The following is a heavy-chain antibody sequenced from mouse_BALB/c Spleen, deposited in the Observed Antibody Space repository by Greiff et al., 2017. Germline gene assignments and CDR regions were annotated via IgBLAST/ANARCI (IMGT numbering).Heavy chain of an antibody. V-gene: IGHV1-5*01. J-gene: IGHJ4*01. CDR2: IYPGNSDT. Sequence: VQLQQSGTVLARPGASVKMSCKASGYTFTSYWMHWVKQRPGQGLEWIGAIYPGNSDTSYNQKFKGKAKLTAVTSTSTAYMELSSLTNEDSAVYYCTRSGSSGYLGAMDYWGQGTSVTVSS. CDR1: GYTFTSYW. CDR3: TRSGSSGYLGAMDY. D-gene: IGHD3-1*01.